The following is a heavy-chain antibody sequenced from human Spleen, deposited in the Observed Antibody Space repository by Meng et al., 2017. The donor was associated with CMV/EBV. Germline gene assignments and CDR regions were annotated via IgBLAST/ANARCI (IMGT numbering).Heavy chain of an antibody. CDR3: AKYGTEGIVPAAILDAFDI. Sequence: GGSMRLSCAASGFTFSSYAMSWVHQAPGKGLAWVSVIYSGGSSTYYADSVKCRFTISRDNSKNTLYLQMNSLRAEDTSVYYCAKYGTEGIVPAAILDAFDIWGQGTMVTVSS. CDR2: IYSGGSST. CDR1: GFTFSSYA. V-gene: IGHV3-23*03. J-gene: IGHJ3*02. D-gene: IGHD2-2*02.